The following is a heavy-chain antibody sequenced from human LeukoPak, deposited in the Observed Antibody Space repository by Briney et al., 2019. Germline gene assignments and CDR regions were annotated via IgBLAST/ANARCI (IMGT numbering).Heavy chain of an antibody. Sequence: GGALRLSCAASVCSFSSYARSWLGQAPSKGVEGVSAVTGSGATRNYADSVKGRFTISRDNSKNTLFLQMNSLRAEDTAVYYCAKEDIVSTMGNFDYWGQGTLVTVSS. CDR3: AKEDIVSTMGNFDY. J-gene: IGHJ4*02. CDR1: VCSFSSYA. V-gene: IGHV3-23*01. CDR2: VTGSGATR. D-gene: IGHD5/OR15-5a*01.